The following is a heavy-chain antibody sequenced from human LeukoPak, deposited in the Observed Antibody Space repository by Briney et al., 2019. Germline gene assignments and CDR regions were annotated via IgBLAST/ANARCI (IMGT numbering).Heavy chain of an antibody. CDR3: ARLWGYLDAYDI. D-gene: IGHD2-15*01. V-gene: IGHV1-2*02. Sequence: ASVKVSCKASGYTFTGYYLHWVRQAPGQGLEWMAWIHPNSGGTNYAQKFQGRVTMTRDTSIGTAYMELTSLRSDDTAVYYCARLWGYLDAYDIWGQGTMVTVSS. CDR1: GYTFTGYY. J-gene: IGHJ3*02. CDR2: IHPNSGGT.